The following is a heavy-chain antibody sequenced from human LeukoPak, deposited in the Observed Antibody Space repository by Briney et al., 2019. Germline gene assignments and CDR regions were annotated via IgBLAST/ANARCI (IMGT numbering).Heavy chain of an antibody. Sequence: PGGSLRLSSAVSGFTLSSFAMHWARQAPGKGLEWVAFMYYDGSHQYYRDSVKGRFTISRDTSKNMVYLQMNSLRVEDTAVYFCARVAGDGYSSWDYWGQGTLVTVSS. V-gene: IGHV3-33*01. D-gene: IGHD5-24*01. CDR2: MYYDGSHQ. CDR1: GFTLSSFA. J-gene: IGHJ4*02. CDR3: ARVAGDGYSSWDY.